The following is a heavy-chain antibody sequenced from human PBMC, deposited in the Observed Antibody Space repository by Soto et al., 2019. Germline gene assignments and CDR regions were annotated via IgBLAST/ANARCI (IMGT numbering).Heavy chain of an antibody. CDR2: INPSGTGT. J-gene: IGHJ4*02. CDR1: GYTFTNYG. CDR3: ASGWFGEFVYYFDY. D-gene: IGHD3-10*01. V-gene: IGHV1-18*01. Sequence: SVKVSCKASGYTFTNYGISWVRQAPGQGLEWMGIINPSGTGTSYGQKFQGRVTMTTDTSTSTAYMELRSLRSDDTAVYYCASGWFGEFVYYFDYWGQGTLVTVSS.